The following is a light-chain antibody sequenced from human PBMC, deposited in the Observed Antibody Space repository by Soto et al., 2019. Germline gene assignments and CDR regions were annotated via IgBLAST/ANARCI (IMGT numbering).Light chain of an antibody. V-gene: IGKV3-20*01. CDR1: QSVSSSY. Sequence: EIVLTQSPGTLSLSPGERATLSCRASQSVSSSYLAWYQQKPGQAPRLLIYGASSRATGIPDRFSGSGSGTDFTLTISILEPEDFAVYYCQQYGSSPPYTFGQGTKLDIK. CDR2: GAS. CDR3: QQYGSSPPYT. J-gene: IGKJ2*01.